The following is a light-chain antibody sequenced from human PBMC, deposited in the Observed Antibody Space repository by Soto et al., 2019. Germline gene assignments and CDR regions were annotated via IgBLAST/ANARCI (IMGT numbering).Light chain of an antibody. Sequence: EIVLTQSPATLSLSPGERATLSCRASQSVSSYLAWYQQKPGQAPRLLIYDASNRATGIPARFSGSGSGTDFTLTISSLEPEDFAVYYGQQYGSSPPSWTFGQGTKVDIK. CDR2: DAS. V-gene: IGKV3-11*01. CDR1: QSVSSY. J-gene: IGKJ1*01. CDR3: QQYGSSPPSWT.